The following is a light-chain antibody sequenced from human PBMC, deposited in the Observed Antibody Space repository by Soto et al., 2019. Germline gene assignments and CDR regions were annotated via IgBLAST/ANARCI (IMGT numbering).Light chain of an antibody. J-gene: IGLJ1*01. V-gene: IGLV2-14*01. CDR1: SSDVGAYNY. Sequence: QSVLTQPSSVSWSPGQTITISCTATSSDVGAYNYVSWYKQHPGKAPKLMIYEVSNRPSGVSERLSVSKSGNTASLTISGLQAADEADYYCNSKRTTASLVCGTGTKVTVL. CDR2: EVS. CDR3: NSKRTTASLV.